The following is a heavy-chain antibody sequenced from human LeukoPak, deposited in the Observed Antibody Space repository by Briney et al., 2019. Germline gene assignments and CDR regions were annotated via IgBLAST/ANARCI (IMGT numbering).Heavy chain of an antibody. CDR2: INHSGST. CDR1: GGSFSGYY. Sequence: PSETLSLTCAVYGGSFSGYYWSWIRQPPGKGLEWIGEINHSGSTNYNPSLKSRVTISVDTSKNQFSLKLSSATAADTAVYYCARANLMITFGGVIVIIFDYWGQGTLVTVSS. V-gene: IGHV4-34*01. J-gene: IGHJ4*02. D-gene: IGHD3-16*02. CDR3: ARANLMITFGGVIVIIFDY.